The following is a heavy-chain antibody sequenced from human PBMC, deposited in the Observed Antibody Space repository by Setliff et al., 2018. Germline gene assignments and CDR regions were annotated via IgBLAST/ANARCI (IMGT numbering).Heavy chain of an antibody. Sequence: SVKVSCKASGDPFNAYGVSWVRQAPGQGLEWMGAIILVLGMTDYAQKFQGRLTITADQSTTTVYMELSSLRFDDTALYYCARGPSPTVTPSRLIYFYHMDVWGTGTTVTVSS. V-gene: IGHV1-69*10. CDR3: ARGPSPTVTPSRLIYFYHMDV. D-gene: IGHD4-17*01. CDR1: GDPFNAYG. CDR2: IILVLGMT. J-gene: IGHJ6*03.